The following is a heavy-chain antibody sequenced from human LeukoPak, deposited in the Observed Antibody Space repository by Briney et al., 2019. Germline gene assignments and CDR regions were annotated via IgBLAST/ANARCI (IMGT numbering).Heavy chain of an antibody. D-gene: IGHD3-22*01. CDR2: ISYDGSNK. V-gene: IGHV3-30-3*01. CDR3: ARDTSGYHDY. J-gene: IGHJ4*02. Sequence: PGGSLRLSCAASGFTFSSYAMHWVRQAPGKGLEWVAVISYDGSNKYYADSVKGRFTISRDNSKNTLYLQVNSVRAEDTAVYYCARDTSGYHDYWGQGALVTVSS. CDR1: GFTFSSYA.